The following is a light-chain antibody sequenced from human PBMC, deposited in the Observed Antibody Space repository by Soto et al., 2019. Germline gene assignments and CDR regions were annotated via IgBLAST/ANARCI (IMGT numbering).Light chain of an antibody. Sequence: EIVLTQSPGTLSLSPGERATLSCRASQSVSSENLAWYQQKPGQGPRPLMYGASNRATGIPDRFSGSGSGTDFTLTISRLEPEDFAVYYCQQYDSQPRTFGQGTKVEIK. J-gene: IGKJ1*01. CDR3: QQYDSQPRT. CDR2: GAS. V-gene: IGKV3-20*01. CDR1: QSVSSEN.